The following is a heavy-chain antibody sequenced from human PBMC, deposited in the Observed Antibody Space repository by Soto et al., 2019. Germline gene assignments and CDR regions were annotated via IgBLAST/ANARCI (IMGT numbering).Heavy chain of an antibody. CDR2: ISSSSSYI. CDR3: ARNVDTVNGRSDWFDP. V-gene: IGHV3-21*01. Sequence: GGSLRLSCAASGFTFSSYSMNWVRQAPGKGLEWVSSISSSSSYIYYADSVKGRFTISRDNAKNSLYLQMNSLRAEDTAVYYCARNVDTVNGRSDWFDPWGQGTLVTVSS. D-gene: IGHD5-18*01. J-gene: IGHJ5*02. CDR1: GFTFSSYS.